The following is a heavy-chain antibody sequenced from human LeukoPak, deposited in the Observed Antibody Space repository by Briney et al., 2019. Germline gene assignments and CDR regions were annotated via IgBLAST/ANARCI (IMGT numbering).Heavy chain of an antibody. V-gene: IGHV3-23*01. Sequence: PGASLRLSCAASGFTFSSYAMSWVRQAPGKGLEWASAISGSGGSTHYADSVKGRFTISRDNSKNTLYLQMNSLRAEDTAVYYCAKDQKLIVVVPAAKTYGMDVWGQGTTVTVSS. CDR1: GFTFSSYA. J-gene: IGHJ6*02. CDR3: AKDQKLIVVVPAAKTYGMDV. CDR2: ISGSGGST. D-gene: IGHD2-2*01.